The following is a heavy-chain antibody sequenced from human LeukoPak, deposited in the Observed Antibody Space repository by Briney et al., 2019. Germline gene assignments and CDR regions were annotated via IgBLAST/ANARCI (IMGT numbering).Heavy chain of an antibody. Sequence: ASVKVSCKTSGYTFSSFDDIWVRQAPGQGLEWMGWINPNSGGTNYAQKFQGRVTMTRDTSISTAYMELSRLRSDDTAVYYCARAGYYYDSSGYYYYWGQGTLVTVSS. CDR2: INPNSGGT. D-gene: IGHD3-22*01. V-gene: IGHV1-2*02. CDR1: GYTFSSFD. J-gene: IGHJ4*02. CDR3: ARAGYYYDSSGYYYY.